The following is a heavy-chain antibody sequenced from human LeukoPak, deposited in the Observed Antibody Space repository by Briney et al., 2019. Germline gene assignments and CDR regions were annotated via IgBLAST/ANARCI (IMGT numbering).Heavy chain of an antibody. CDR1: GDSVSSNSAA. CDR3: ARDRVSGYDLIGTIDY. J-gene: IGHJ4*02. V-gene: IGHV6-1*01. D-gene: IGHD5-12*01. Sequence: SQTLSLTRAISGDSVSSNSAAWNWIRQSPSRGLEWVGRTYYRSKWYNDYAVSVKSRLTINPDTSKNHFSLQLNSVTPEDTAVYYCARDRVSGYDLIGTIDYWGQGTLVTVSS. CDR2: TYYRSKWYN.